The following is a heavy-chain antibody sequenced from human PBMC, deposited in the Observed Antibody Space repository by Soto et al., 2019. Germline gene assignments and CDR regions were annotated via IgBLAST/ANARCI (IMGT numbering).Heavy chain of an antibody. D-gene: IGHD3-16*01. CDR1: GWSFSGYY. V-gene: IGHV4-34*02. J-gene: IGHJ4*02. Sequence: QVQLQQWGARLLPPSETLSLTCDVYGWSFSGYYWSWIRQHPGKGLEWIGEINHGGSTNYNPALKTRVTISMDTSKKQSSLKLSSVTAADTAVYYCATMQITFGEIIAQQYFDYWGQGALVTVSS. CDR3: ATMQITFGEIIAQQYFDY. CDR2: INHGGST.